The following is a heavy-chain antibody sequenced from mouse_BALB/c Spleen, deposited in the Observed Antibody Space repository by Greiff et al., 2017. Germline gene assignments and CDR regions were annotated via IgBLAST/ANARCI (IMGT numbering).Heavy chain of an antibody. CDR3: APYDEDY. CDR1: GFNIKDTY. Sequence: VHVKQSGAELVKPGASVKLSCTASGFNIKDTYMHWVKQRPEQGLEWIGRIDPANGNTKYDPKFQGKATITADTSSNTAYLQLSSLTSEDTAVYYCAPYDEDYWGQGTSVTVSS. CDR2: IDPANGNT. V-gene: IGHV14-3*02. D-gene: IGHD2-12*01. J-gene: IGHJ4*01.